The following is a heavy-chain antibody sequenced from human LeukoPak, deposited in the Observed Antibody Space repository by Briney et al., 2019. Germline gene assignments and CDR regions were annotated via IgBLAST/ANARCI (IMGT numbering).Heavy chain of an antibody. D-gene: IGHD6-13*01. CDR2: INPSGGST. J-gene: IGHJ4*02. CDR1: RYTFTSYY. CDR3: AREAAAGTGIDY. V-gene: IGHV1-46*01. Sequence: VGSVKVSCKASRYTFTSYYMHWVRQAPGQGLEWMGIINPSGGSTSYAQKFQGRVTMTRDTSTSTVYMELSSLRSEDTAVYYCAREAAAGTGIDYWGQGTLVTVSS.